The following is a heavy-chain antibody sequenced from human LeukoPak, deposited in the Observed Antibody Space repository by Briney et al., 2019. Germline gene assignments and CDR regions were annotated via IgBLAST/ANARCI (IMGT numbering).Heavy chain of an antibody. Sequence: SETLSLTCSVSGDSVSSTSDNWGWIRQPPGKGLEWIGNIYYTGSTYYNPSLKSRVTISIDTSKNQFSLKLSSVTAADTAVYYCARERREQLLPPYTRSVTYFDYWGQGTLVTVSS. V-gene: IGHV4-39*07. CDR1: GDSVSSTSDN. D-gene: IGHD2-2*01. J-gene: IGHJ4*02. CDR2: IYYTGST. CDR3: ARERREQLLPPYTRSVTYFDY.